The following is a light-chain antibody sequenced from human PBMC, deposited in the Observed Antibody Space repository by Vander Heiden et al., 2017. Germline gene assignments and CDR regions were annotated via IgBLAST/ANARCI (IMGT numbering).Light chain of an antibody. CDR3: MQPLQTPRT. V-gene: IGKV2-28*01. CDR2: LGS. Sequence: VLTQSPLFLPVTLGETASLPCRPSQTHHYREGNNYLDWYLQKPGQSPQLLIYLGSTRASGVPERFTGSGSGTDFALKITRVEAEDVGIYYCMQPLQTPRTFGQGTKVEI. J-gene: IGKJ1*01. CDR1: QTHHYREGNNY.